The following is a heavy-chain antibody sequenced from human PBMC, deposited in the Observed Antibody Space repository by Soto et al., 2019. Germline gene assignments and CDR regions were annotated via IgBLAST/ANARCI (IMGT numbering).Heavy chain of an antibody. D-gene: IGHD5-18*01. J-gene: IGHJ6*04. CDR1: GFTFSSYA. CDR2: ISYDGSNK. V-gene: IGHV3-30-3*01. CDR3: ARQLWNGPYYYYGMDV. Sequence: QVQLVESGGGVVQPGRSLRLSCAASGFTFSSYAMHWVRQAPGKGLEWVAVISYDGSNKYYADSVKGRFTISRDNSKNTLYLQMNSLRAEDTAVYYCARQLWNGPYYYYGMDVCGKGTTVTVSS.